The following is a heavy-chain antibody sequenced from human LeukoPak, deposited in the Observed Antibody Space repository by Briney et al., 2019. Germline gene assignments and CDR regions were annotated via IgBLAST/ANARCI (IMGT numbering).Heavy chain of an antibody. Sequence: GGSLRLSCAASGFTFSSYGMSWVRQAPGKGLEWVAVISCDGSNKYYADSVKGRFTISRDNSKNTLYLQMNSLRAEDTAVYHGAKDLFRSRGRYYYYYYGMDVWGQGTTVTVSS. V-gene: IGHV3-30*18. CDR2: ISCDGSNK. D-gene: IGHD2-2*01. J-gene: IGHJ6*02. CDR1: GFTFSSYG. CDR3: AKDLFRSRGRYYYYYYGMDV.